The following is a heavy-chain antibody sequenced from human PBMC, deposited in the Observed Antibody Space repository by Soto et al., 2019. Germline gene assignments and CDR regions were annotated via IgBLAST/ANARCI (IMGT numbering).Heavy chain of an antibody. D-gene: IGHD2-15*01. V-gene: IGHV4-59*01. J-gene: IGHJ4*02. CDR1: GGSLSSSY. CDR2: IWHSGST. CDR3: ARGSGVVYD. Sequence: PSETLSLTCIVPGGSLSSSYWSWIRQPPGKGLEWIGYIWHSGSTNSNPSLKSRVTISVDTSKNQFSLRLSSVTAADTAVYYCARGSGVVYDWGQGTLVTVSS.